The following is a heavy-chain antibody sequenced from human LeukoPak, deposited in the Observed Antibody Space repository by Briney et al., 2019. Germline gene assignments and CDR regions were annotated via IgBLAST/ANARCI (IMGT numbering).Heavy chain of an antibody. CDR1: GFTFSSYG. V-gene: IGHV3-30*02. CDR2: IRYDGSNK. CDR3: AKDSSAQWSGYYSGGDYYYYYMDV. J-gene: IGHJ6*03. D-gene: IGHD3-3*01. Sequence: GGSLRLSCAASGFTFSSYGMHWVRQAPGKGLEWVAFIRYDGSNKYYADSVKGRFTISRDNSKNTLYLQMNSLRAEDTAVYYCAKDSSAQWSGYYSGGDYYYYYMDVWGKGTTVTVSS.